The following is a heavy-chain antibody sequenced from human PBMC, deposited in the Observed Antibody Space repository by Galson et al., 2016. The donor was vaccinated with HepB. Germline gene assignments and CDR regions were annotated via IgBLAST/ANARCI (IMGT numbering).Heavy chain of an antibody. CDR1: GGTFSTYA. V-gene: IGHV1-69*11. J-gene: IGHJ5*02. D-gene: IGHD3-3*01. CDR3: PRETIFGVSRGAWFDP. Sequence: SVKVSCKVSGGTFSTYAISWARQAPGQGLEWMGRIIPMLGTTSYTQNFQGRVTITADESTTTAYMELSSLTSEDTAVYYCPRETIFGVSRGAWFDPWGQGTLVIVSP. CDR2: IIPMLGTT.